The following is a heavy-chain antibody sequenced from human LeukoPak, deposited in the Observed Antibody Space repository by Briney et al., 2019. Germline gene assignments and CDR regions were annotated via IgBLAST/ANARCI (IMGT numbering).Heavy chain of an antibody. CDR1: GYTFTSYG. Sequence: ASVKVSCKASGYTFTSYGISWVRQTPGQGLEWMGWISAYNGNTNYAQKLQGRVTMTTDTSTSTAYMELRSLRSDDTAVYYCARDLDGVVVVTAIHDYWGQGTLVTVSS. CDR2: ISAYNGNT. D-gene: IGHD2-21*02. J-gene: IGHJ4*02. V-gene: IGHV1-18*01. CDR3: ARDLDGVVVVTAIHDY.